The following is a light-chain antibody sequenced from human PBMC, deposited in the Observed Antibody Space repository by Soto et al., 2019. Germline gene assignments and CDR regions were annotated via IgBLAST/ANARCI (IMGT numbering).Light chain of an antibody. Sequence: DIQMTQSPSSLSAFVGDSVTFTCRASQGISDYLAWYHQKPGKVPKLLVYAASTLQSGVPSRFSGSGSGTEFTLTIRSLQPEDVGTYYCQHYHSPPSTFGPGTKVDIK. J-gene: IGKJ3*01. V-gene: IGKV1-27*01. CDR3: QHYHSPPST. CDR2: AAS. CDR1: QGISDY.